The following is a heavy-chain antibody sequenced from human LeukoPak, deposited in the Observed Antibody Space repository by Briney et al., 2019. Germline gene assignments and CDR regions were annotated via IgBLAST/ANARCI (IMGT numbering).Heavy chain of an antibody. CDR3: AREPGPAATYYYYGMDV. D-gene: IGHD2-2*01. Sequence: GASVKVSCKASGYTFTGYYMHWVRQAPGQGLEWMGIINPSGGSTSYAQKFQGRVTMTRDTSTSTVYMELSSLRSEDTAVYYCAREPGPAATYYYYGMDVWGQGTTVTVSS. CDR2: INPSGGST. V-gene: IGHV1-46*01. J-gene: IGHJ6*02. CDR1: GYTFTGYY.